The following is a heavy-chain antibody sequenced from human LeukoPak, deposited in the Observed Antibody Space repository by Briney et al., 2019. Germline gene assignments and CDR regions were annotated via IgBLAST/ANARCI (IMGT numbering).Heavy chain of an antibody. Sequence: GEPLKISCKGSGDSFTDYWIGWVRQMPGKGLDWIGIIYPGDSDTSYSPSFQGQVTISADKSISTAYLQWGSLKASDTAMYYCAYSSGYSTSWYYFDYWGQGTLVTVSS. CDR1: GDSFTDYW. D-gene: IGHD6-13*01. CDR3: AYSSGYSTSWYYFDY. CDR2: IYPGDSDT. J-gene: IGHJ4*02. V-gene: IGHV5-51*01.